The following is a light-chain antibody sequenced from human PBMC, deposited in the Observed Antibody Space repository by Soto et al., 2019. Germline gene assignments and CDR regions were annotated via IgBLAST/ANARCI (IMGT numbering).Light chain of an antibody. CDR1: QSVSGN. Sequence: EVVMTQSPATLSVSPGESATLYCRASQSVSGNLAWYQRKPGQAPRLLMYGASTRATGVPARFSGSGSGTEFTLSISSLQSEDFAVYYCQQYNNWPPWTFGQGTKVDIK. CDR2: GAS. V-gene: IGKV3-15*01. CDR3: QQYNNWPPWT. J-gene: IGKJ1*01.